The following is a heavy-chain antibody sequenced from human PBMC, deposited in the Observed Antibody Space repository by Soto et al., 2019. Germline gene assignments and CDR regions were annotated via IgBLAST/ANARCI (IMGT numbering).Heavy chain of an antibody. CDR3: AKDLNGNPPNWNDECCGMDV. Sequence: GGSLRLSCAASGFTFDDYTMHWVRQAPGKGLEWVSLISWDGGSTYYADSVKGRFTISRDNSKNSLYLQMNSLRTEDTALYYCAKDLNGNPPNWNDECCGMDVWGQGTTVTVSS. V-gene: IGHV3-43*01. D-gene: IGHD1-20*01. CDR1: GFTFDDYT. J-gene: IGHJ6*02. CDR2: ISWDGGST.